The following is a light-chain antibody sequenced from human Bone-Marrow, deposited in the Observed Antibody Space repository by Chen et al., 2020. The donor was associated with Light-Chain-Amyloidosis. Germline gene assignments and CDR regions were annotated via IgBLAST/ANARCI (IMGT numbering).Light chain of an antibody. V-gene: IGLV3-21*02. Sequence: SYVLTQPSSVSVAPGQTATIACGGNNIGSTSVHWYQQTPGQAPLRVVYDDSDRPSGIPGRLSGPNYGNTAKLTISRVEGVDEADYYCQVWDRSSGRTVFGGGTKLTVL. CDR3: QVWDRSSGRTV. CDR1: NIGSTS. CDR2: DDS. J-gene: IGLJ3*02.